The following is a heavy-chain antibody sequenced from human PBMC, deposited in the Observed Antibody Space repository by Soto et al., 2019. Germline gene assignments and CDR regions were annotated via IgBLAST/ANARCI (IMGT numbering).Heavy chain of an antibody. CDR1: GYTFTSYG. D-gene: IGHD2-2*01. J-gene: IGHJ5*02. V-gene: IGHV1-18*04. Sequence: ASVKVSCKASGYTFTSYGISWVRQAPGQGLEWMGWISAYNGSTNYAQKLQGRVTMTTDTSTSTAYMELRSLRSDDTAVYYCARAYCSSTSCYSYQPFDPWGQGTLVTVSS. CDR3: ARAYCSSTSCYSYQPFDP. CDR2: ISAYNGST.